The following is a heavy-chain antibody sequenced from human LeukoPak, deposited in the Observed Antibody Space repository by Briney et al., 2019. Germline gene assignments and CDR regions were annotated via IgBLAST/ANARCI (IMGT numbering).Heavy chain of an antibody. CDR2: INLNTGDT. V-gene: IGHV1-2*02. CDR3: ARDQPALDY. J-gene: IGHJ4*02. CDR1: AFTFIGYY. Sequence: ASVTVSFTASAFTFIGYYMHWVRQAPGQGLEWMGWINLNTGDTDYAPKFQGRVTMTRDTSITTAYMELSRLRYDDTAVYYCARDQPALDYWGRGTLVTVSS.